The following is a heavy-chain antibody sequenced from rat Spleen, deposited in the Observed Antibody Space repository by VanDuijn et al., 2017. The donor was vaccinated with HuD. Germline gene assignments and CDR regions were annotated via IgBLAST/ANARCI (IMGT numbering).Heavy chain of an antibody. V-gene: IGHV2-32*01. J-gene: IGHJ3*01. CDR1: GFSLTTYS. CDR3: ARDENGYLYTWFAY. D-gene: IGHD1-7*01. Sequence: QVQLKESGPGLVQPSQTLSLTCTVSGFSLTTYSVSWVRQPSGKGPEWMGKMWYDGDTAYNSALKSRLSISKDTSKSQVFLKMNSLQTEDTATYYCARDENGYLYTWFAYWGQGTLVTVFS. CDR2: MWYDGDT.